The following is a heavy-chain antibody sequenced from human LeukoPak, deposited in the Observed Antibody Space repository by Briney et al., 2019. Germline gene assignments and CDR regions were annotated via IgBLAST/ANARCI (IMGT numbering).Heavy chain of an antibody. Sequence: SETLSLTCTVSGGSIRTYYWSWIRQPPGKGLEWIGNIFYSGSTNYNPSLKSRFTISVDTSKNQFSLKMKYLTGADTAVYYCARETSQKGAHYMDVWGKGTTVTISS. V-gene: IGHV4-59*12. CDR1: GGSIRTYY. D-gene: IGHD3-16*01. CDR2: IFYSGST. CDR3: ARETSQKGAHYMDV. J-gene: IGHJ6*03.